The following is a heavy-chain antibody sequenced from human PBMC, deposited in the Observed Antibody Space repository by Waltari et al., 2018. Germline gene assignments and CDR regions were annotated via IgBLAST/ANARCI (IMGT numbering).Heavy chain of an antibody. CDR1: GFTFSSYR. J-gene: IGHJ4*02. CDR3: ARGSKPRRTYYFDY. CDR2: ISSSSSYI. V-gene: IGHV3-21*01. D-gene: IGHD4-4*01. Sequence: EVQLVESGGGLVKPGGSLRLSCAASGFTFSSYRMNWVRQAPGKGLEWVSSISSSSSYIYYADSVKGRFTISRDNAKNSLYLQMNSLRAEDTAVYYCARGSKPRRTYYFDYWGQGTLVTVSS.